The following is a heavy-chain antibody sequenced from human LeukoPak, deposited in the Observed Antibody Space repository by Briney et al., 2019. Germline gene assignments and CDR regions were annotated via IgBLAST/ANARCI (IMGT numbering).Heavy chain of an antibody. CDR3: VKDRTTVTASWG. J-gene: IGHJ4*02. CDR1: GFTVSSNY. Sequence: GGSLRLSCAASGFTVSSNYMNWVRQTPGKGLEWVSGIYTGGSTFYADSVKGRFTISRDNSKNTLYLQMNSLKAEDTALYYCVKDRTTVTASWGWGQGTLITVSS. CDR2: IYTGGST. V-gene: IGHV3-53*01. D-gene: IGHD4-17*01.